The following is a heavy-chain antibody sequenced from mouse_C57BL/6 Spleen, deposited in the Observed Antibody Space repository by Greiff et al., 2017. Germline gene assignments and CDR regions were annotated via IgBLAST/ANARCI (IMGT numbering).Heavy chain of an antibody. Sequence: EVKLMESGGGLVQPGGSLKLSCAASGFTFSDYYMYWVRQTPEKRLEWVAYISNGGGSTYYPATVKGRFTISRDNAKNTLYLQMSRLKSEDTAMYYCARHGNWDRGFDYWGQGTTLTVSS. CDR2: ISNGGGST. CDR1: GFTFSDYY. J-gene: IGHJ2*01. CDR3: ARHGNWDRGFDY. D-gene: IGHD4-1*01. V-gene: IGHV5-12*01.